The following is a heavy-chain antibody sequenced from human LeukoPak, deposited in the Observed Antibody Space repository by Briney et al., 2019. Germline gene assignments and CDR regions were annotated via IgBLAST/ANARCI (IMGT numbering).Heavy chain of an antibody. CDR1: GFTFSTYN. CDR3: ARGVGAAAPDAFDI. D-gene: IGHD1-26*01. J-gene: IGHJ3*02. V-gene: IGHV3-21*01. Sequence: PGGSLRLSCAASGFTFSTYNMNWVRQAPGKGPEWVSSISTSSNYIYYADSVKGRFTISRDNAKNSLYLQMNSLRVEDTDVYYCARGVGAAAPDAFDIWGQGTMVTVSS. CDR2: ISTSSNYI.